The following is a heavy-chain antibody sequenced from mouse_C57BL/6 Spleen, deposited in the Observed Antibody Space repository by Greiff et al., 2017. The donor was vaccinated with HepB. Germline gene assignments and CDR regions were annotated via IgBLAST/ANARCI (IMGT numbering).Heavy chain of an antibody. J-gene: IGHJ3*01. V-gene: IGHV1-4*01. D-gene: IGHD4-1*01. CDR2: INPSSGYT. Sequence: VKLMESGAELARPGASVKMSCKASGYTFTSYTMHWVKQRPGQGLEWIGYINPSSGYTKYNQKFKDKATLTADKSSSTAYMQLSSLTSEDSAVYYCARERANWDEGFAYWGQGTLVTVSA. CDR1: GYTFTSYT. CDR3: ARERANWDEGFAY.